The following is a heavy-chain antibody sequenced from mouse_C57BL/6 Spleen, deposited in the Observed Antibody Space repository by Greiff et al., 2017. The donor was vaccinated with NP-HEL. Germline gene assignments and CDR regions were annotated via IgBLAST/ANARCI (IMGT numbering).Heavy chain of an antibody. V-gene: IGHV5-17*01. CDR3: ARGGGNPFFDY. D-gene: IGHD1-1*02. CDR1: GFTFSDYG. CDR2: ISSGSSTI. Sequence: EVQLVESGGGLVKPGGSLKLSCAASGFTFSDYGMHWVRQAPEKGLEWVAYISSGSSTIYYADTVKGRFTISRDNAKDTLFLQMTSLRAEDTAMYYCARGGGNPFFDYWGQGTTLTVSS. J-gene: IGHJ2*01.